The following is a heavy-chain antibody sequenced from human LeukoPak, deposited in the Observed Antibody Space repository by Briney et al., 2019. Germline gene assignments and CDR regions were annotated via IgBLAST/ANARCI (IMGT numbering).Heavy chain of an antibody. CDR3: TRQDGDYGSYYYGMDV. D-gene: IGHD4-17*01. Sequence: GGSLRLSCAASGFTFSGSAMHWVRQASGKGLEWVGRIRSKANSYATAYAASVKGRFTISRDDSKNTAYLQMNSLETEDTAVYYCTRQDGDYGSYYYGMDVWGKGTTVTVSS. CDR2: IRSKANSYAT. J-gene: IGHJ6*04. V-gene: IGHV3-73*01. CDR1: GFTFSGSA.